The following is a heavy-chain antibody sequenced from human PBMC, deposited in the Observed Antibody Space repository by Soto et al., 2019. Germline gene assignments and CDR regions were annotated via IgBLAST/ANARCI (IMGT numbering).Heavy chain of an antibody. CDR3: ARLSYYGSGSYQTPWGSYYYYGMDV. CDR2: IYPGDSET. J-gene: IGHJ6*02. CDR1: RYSLTSYW. V-gene: IGHV5-51*01. Sequence: SNGSRYSLTSYWNGLVTQMTWNGLEGMGIIYPGDSETRYSPSFQGQVTISADKSISTAYLQWSSLKASDTAMYYCARLSYYGSGSYQTPWGSYYYYGMDVWGQGTTVTVSS. D-gene: IGHD3-10*01.